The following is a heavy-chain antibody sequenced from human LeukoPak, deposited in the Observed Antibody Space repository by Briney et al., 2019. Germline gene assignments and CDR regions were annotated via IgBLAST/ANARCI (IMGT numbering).Heavy chain of an antibody. J-gene: IGHJ3*02. D-gene: IGHD7-27*01. Sequence: PSETLSLTCSVSGGSISSYYWNWIRQPAGKGLEWIGRINFSGNTNYNPSLESRVFMSIDMSKIQFSLNLNSVTVAVTAVYYCARDREGGWGSGAFDIWGQGTMVTVSS. CDR2: INFSGNT. CDR3: ARDREGGWGSGAFDI. CDR1: GGSISSYY. V-gene: IGHV4-4*07.